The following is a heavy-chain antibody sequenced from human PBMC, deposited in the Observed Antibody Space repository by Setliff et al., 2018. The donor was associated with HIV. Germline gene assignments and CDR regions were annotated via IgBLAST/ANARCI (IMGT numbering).Heavy chain of an antibody. V-gene: IGHV4-31*03. CDR3: AGGRYFRDISDSRFDF. D-gene: IGHD2-21*02. CDR2: MYHTGNT. J-gene: IGHJ4*02. Sequence: SENLSLTCSVSGVSITTDGYFWSWIRHYPGKGLEWIGYMYHTGNTYSNPSLASRLVMSLDPSKNQFSLKLNSMTAADTAMFYCAGGRYFRDISDSRFDFWGQGMLVTVSS. CDR1: GVSITTDGYF.